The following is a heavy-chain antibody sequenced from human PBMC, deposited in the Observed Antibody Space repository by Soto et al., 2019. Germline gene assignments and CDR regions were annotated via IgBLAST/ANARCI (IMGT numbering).Heavy chain of an antibody. CDR2: IYAAGHT. J-gene: IGHJ3*02. Sequence: GGSLRLSCEASGFTVGTNYISWVRQSPGKGLEWVSVIYAAGHTYYPDSVKGRFTISRDNSKNTLYLQMNSLRAEDTAVYYCAKGEGYSSGWYDAFDIWGKGTMVTVSS. D-gene: IGHD6-19*01. CDR1: GFTVGTNY. V-gene: IGHV3-53*01. CDR3: AKGEGYSSGWYDAFDI.